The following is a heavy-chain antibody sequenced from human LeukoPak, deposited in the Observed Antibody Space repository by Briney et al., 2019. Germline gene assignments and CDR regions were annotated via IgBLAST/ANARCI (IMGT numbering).Heavy chain of an antibody. CDR1: GYSISSGYY. J-gene: IGHJ4*02. CDR2: ISSSSSTI. Sequence: LSLTCTVSGYSISSGYYWGWIRQPPGKGLEWVSYISSSSSTIYYADSVKGRFTISRDNAKNSLFLQMNSLRAEDTAVYYCVRVGGTPDYWGQGTLVTVSS. V-gene: IGHV3-11*04. CDR3: VRVGGTPDY. D-gene: IGHD1-26*01.